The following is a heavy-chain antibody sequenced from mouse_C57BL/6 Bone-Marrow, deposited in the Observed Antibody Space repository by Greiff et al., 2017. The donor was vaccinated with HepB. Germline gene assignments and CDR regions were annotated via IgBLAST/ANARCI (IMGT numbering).Heavy chain of an antibody. D-gene: IGHD1-1*01. CDR3: ARGITTVVALDY. V-gene: IGHV1-76*01. CDR1: GYTFTDYY. J-gene: IGHJ2*01. Sequence: VQVVESGAELVRPGASVKLSCKASGYTFTDYYINWVKQRPGQGLEWIARIYPGSGNTYYNEKFKGKATLTAEKSSSTAYMQLSSLTSEDSAVYFCARGITTVVALDYWGQGTTLTVSS. CDR2: IYPGSGNT.